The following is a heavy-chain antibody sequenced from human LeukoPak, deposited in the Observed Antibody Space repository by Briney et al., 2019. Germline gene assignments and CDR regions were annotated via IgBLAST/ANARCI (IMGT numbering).Heavy chain of an antibody. CDR1: GFTFSSYS. D-gene: IGHD3-10*01. Sequence: GGSLRLSCAASGFTFSSYSMNWVRQAPGKGLEWVSAISGSAGSTYYADSVKGRFTISRDNSKNTLYLQMNSLRAEDTAVYYCAKGRGWDSGAIDYWGQGTLVTVSS. V-gene: IGHV3-23*01. J-gene: IGHJ4*02. CDR3: AKGRGWDSGAIDY. CDR2: ISGSAGST.